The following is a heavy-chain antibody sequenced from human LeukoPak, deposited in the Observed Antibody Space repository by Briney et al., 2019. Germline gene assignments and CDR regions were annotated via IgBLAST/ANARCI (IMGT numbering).Heavy chain of an antibody. V-gene: IGHV3-48*04. J-gene: IGHJ1*01. Sequence: GGSLRLSCAASGFTFSSYWMNWVRQAPGKGLEWVSYISTSNTTIYYADSVKGRFTISRDNAKNSLYLQMNSLRAEDTAVYYCARTLGLQSSYSSFHHWGQGTLVTVSS. D-gene: IGHD5-24*01. CDR1: GFTFSSYW. CDR2: ISTSNTTI. CDR3: ARTLGLQSSYSSFHH.